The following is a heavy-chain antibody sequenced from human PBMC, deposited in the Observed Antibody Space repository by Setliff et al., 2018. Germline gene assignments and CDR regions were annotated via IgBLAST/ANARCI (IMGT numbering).Heavy chain of an antibody. Sequence: SETLSLTCAVYGGSFSGYYWSWIRQPPGKGLEWIGEINHSGSTNYNLSLKSRVTISVDTSKNQFSLKLSSVTAADTAVYYCARVSSLSGWYDYWGQGTLVTVSS. CDR2: INHSGST. J-gene: IGHJ4*02. D-gene: IGHD6-19*01. CDR3: ARVSSLSGWYDY. CDR1: GGSFSGYY. V-gene: IGHV4-34*01.